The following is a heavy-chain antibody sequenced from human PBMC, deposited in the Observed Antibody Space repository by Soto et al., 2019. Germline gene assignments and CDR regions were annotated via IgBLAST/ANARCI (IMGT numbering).Heavy chain of an antibody. D-gene: IGHD2-2*01. V-gene: IGHV4-30-2*01. CDR1: GGSISSGGYS. Sequence: SETLSLTCAVSGGSISSGGYSWSWIRQPPGKGLEWIGYIYHSGSTYYNPSLKSRVTISVDRSKNQFSLKLSSVTAADTAVYYCARGHCSSTSCYSWFDPWGQGTLVTVSS. CDR2: IYHSGST. J-gene: IGHJ5*02. CDR3: ARGHCSSTSCYSWFDP.